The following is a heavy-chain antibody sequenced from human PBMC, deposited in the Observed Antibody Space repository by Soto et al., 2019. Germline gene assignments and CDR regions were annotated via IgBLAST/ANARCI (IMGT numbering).Heavy chain of an antibody. CDR3: ARTEGLRIAAHWFDP. CDR1: GGTFSSYT. Sequence: GASVKVSCKASGGTFSSYTISWVRQAPGQGLEWMGRIIPILGIANYAQKFQGRVTITADKSTSTAYMELSSLRSEDTAVYYCARTEGLRIAAHWFDPWGQGTLVTVSS. J-gene: IGHJ5*02. CDR2: IIPILGIA. V-gene: IGHV1-69*02. D-gene: IGHD6-6*01.